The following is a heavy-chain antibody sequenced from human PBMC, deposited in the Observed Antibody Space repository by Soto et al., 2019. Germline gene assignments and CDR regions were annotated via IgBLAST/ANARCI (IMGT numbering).Heavy chain of an antibody. J-gene: IGHJ5*02. V-gene: IGHV3-23*01. D-gene: IGHD2-2*01. CDR1: GFSFSTYA. Sequence: EVQLLESGGGLVQPGGSLRLSCAVSGFSFSTYAMSWVRQAPGKGLEWVSGISAGGGNTYYADSVRGRFTISRDNSKDTLYLQITNLRAVDTAIYYCAKHAEYQLVSLFDPWGQGTLVTVSS. CDR2: ISAGGGNT. CDR3: AKHAEYQLVSLFDP.